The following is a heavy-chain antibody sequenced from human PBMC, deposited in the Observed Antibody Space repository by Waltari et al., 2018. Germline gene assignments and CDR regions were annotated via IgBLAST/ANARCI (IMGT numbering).Heavy chain of an antibody. CDR3: ASRIGGITPLTG. Sequence: QLQLQQWGAGLLKPSETLALTCAVYGGSFNAYYWTWIRQAPGKGLEWIGEINHVGDTNYNPSLKSRVTILIDASKNQFSLKLSSMIAADTAIYYCASRIGGITPLTGWGQGTPVIVSS. CDR2: INHVGDT. V-gene: IGHV4-34*01. J-gene: IGHJ4*02. D-gene: IGHD1-26*01. CDR1: GGSFNAYY.